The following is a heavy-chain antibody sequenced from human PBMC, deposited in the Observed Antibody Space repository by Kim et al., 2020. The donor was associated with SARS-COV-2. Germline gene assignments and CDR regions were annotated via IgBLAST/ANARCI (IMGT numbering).Heavy chain of an antibody. Sequence: GGSLRLSCAASGFTFSDYYMSWIRQAPGQGLEWVSYISSSSSYTNYADSVKGRFTISRDNAKNSLYLQMNSLRAEDTAVYYCARGREYYYDSSGYPFYWGQGTLVTVSS. D-gene: IGHD3-22*01. CDR2: ISSSSSYT. V-gene: IGHV3-11*05. CDR1: GFTFSDYY. CDR3: ARGREYYYDSSGYPFY. J-gene: IGHJ4*02.